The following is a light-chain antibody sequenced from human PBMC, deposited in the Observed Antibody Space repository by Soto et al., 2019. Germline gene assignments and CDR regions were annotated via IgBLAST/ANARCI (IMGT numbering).Light chain of an antibody. CDR2: AAS. Sequence: IQFTQSPSFLSSSVGDRVTMTCLSSQGISSYLAWYQQKPGKAPKLLIYAASTLQSGVPSRFSGSGSGKELTITISSMQPEDFETYYCQTLNSYNRKFGQGTKVDIK. CDR1: QGISSY. CDR3: QTLNSYNRK. J-gene: IGKJ1*01. V-gene: IGKV1-9*01.